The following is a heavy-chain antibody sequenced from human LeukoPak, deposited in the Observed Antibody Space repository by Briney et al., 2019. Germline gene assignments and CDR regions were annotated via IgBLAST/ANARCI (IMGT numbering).Heavy chain of an antibody. CDR3: ARDSHYGEGYFDY. CDR1: GGSISSYY. D-gene: IGHD4-17*01. CDR2: IYYSGSN. V-gene: IGHV4-59*01. Sequence: SETLSPTCTVSGGSISSYYWSWIRQPPGKGLEWIGYIYYSGSNNYNPSLKTRATISVETSKNRFSLKLSSVTAADTAVYYCARDSHYGEGYFDYWGQGTLVTVSS. J-gene: IGHJ4*02.